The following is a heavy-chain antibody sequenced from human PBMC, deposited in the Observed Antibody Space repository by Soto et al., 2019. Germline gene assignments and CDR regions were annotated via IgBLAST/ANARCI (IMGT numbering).Heavy chain of an antibody. Sequence: SETLSLTCTVSGGSISSYYWSWIRQPPGKGLEWIGYIYYSGSTNYNPSLKSRVTISVDTSKNQFSLKVSSVTAADTAVYYCARLGETTVTRGDAFDIWGQGTMVTVSS. V-gene: IGHV4-59*08. CDR1: GGSISSYY. J-gene: IGHJ3*02. CDR2: IYYSGST. D-gene: IGHD4-17*01. CDR3: ARLGETTVTRGDAFDI.